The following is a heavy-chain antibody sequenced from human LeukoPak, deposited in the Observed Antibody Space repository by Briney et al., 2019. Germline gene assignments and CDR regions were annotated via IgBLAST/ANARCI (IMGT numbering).Heavy chain of an antibody. CDR3: TRMTAGHDY. J-gene: IGHJ4*02. D-gene: IGHD2-21*02. Sequence: SETLSLTCAVSGVPFDDYYWSWVRQTPGKGLEWIGEFNHRGYTNDSPSLKSRVTLSIYTSRKQFSLNLRSVTVADTGIYYCTRMTAGHDYWGQGTLVTVSS. CDR2: FNHRGYT. CDR1: GVPFDDYY. V-gene: IGHV4-34*01.